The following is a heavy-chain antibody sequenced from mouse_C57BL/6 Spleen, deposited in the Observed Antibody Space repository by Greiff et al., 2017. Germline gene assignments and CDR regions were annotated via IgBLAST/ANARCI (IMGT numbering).Heavy chain of an antibody. V-gene: IGHV1-69*01. CDR3: AREGYFDY. CDR2: IDPSDSDT. J-gene: IGHJ2*01. CDR1: GYTFTSYW. Sequence: QVQLQQPGAELVMPGASVKLSCKASGYTFTSYWMHWVKQRPGQGLEWIGEIDPSDSDTNYNQKFKGKSTLTVDKSSSTAYMQLSSLTSEDSAVYYCAREGYFDYWGQGTTLTVSS.